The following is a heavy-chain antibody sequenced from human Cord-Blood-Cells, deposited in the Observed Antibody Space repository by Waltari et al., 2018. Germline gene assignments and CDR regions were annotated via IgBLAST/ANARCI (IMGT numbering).Heavy chain of an antibody. J-gene: IGHJ4*02. CDR1: GGSISSSSYS. Sequence: QLQLQESGPGLVKPSETLSLTCTVSGGSISSSSYSWGWIRQPPGTGLEWIGSIYYSGSTYYNPSLKSRVTISVDTSKNQFSLKLSSVTAADTAVYYCARRRITMVRGVTAYYFDYWGQGTLVTVSS. D-gene: IGHD3-10*01. CDR2: IYYSGST. V-gene: IGHV4-39*01. CDR3: ARRRITMVRGVTAYYFDY.